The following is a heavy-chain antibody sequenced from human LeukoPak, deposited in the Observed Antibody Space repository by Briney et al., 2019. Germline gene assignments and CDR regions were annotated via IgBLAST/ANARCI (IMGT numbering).Heavy chain of an antibody. D-gene: IGHD2-21*01. CDR1: GFTFSSYT. Sequence: GGSLRLSCAASGFTFSSYTMSWVREAPGKGLEWVSSISSSINYIYHADSVKGRFTISRDDAQNSVYLQMNSLKDDDTAGYYCARSXTSSPYDKNLNFWGQGTLVIVSS. CDR2: ISSSINYI. CDR3: ARSXTSSPYDKNLNF. J-gene: IGHJ4*02. V-gene: IGHV3-21*01.